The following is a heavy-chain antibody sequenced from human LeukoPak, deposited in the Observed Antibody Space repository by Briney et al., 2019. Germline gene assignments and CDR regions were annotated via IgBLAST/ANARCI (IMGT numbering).Heavy chain of an antibody. D-gene: IGHD6-6*01. V-gene: IGHV3-23*01. Sequence: GGSLRLSCAASGFTFSSYAMSWVRQAPGKGLEWVSAISGSGGSTYYADSVKGRFTISRDNSKNTLYLQINSLRAEDTAVYYCAKAGSSSYYYYYYMDVWGKGTTVTVSS. CDR1: GFTFSSYA. CDR3: AKAGSSSYYYYYYMDV. J-gene: IGHJ6*03. CDR2: ISGSGGST.